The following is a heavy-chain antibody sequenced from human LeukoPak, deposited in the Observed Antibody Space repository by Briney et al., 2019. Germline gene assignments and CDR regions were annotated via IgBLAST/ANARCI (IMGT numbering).Heavy chain of an antibody. J-gene: IGHJ4*02. CDR1: GYSFTSYW. V-gene: IGHV5-51*04. Sequence: GESLKISCKGSGYSFTSYWIGWVRQMPGKGLEWMGIIYPGDSDTRYSPSFQGQVTISADKPISTAYLQWSSLKASDTAMYYCARGLGYCSSTSCYFDYWGQGTLVTVSS. CDR3: ARGLGYCSSTSCYFDY. CDR2: IYPGDSDT. D-gene: IGHD2-2*01.